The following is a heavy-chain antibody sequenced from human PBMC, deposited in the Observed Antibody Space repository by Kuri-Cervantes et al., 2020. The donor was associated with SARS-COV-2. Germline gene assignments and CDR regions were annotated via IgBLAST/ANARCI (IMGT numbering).Heavy chain of an antibody. CDR2: IYTSGST. CDR3: ARGAWVQSYYYYYYYMDV. J-gene: IGHJ6*03. CDR1: GGSISSYH. V-gene: IGHV4-4*07. D-gene: IGHD5-18*01. Sequence: SETLSLTCTVSGGSISSYHWSWIRQPAGKGLEWIGRIYTSGSTNYNPSLKSRVTISVDTSKNQFSLKLSSVTAADTAVYYCARGAWVQSYYYYYYYMDVWGKGTTVTVSS.